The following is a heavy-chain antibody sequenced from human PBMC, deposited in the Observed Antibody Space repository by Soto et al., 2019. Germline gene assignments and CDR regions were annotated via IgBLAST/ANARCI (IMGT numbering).Heavy chain of an antibody. CDR2: IYYSGRT. Sequence: QVQLQESGPGLVKPSQTLSLTCTVSGGSISSGGYYWSWIRQHPGKGLEWIGYIYYSGRTYYNPSVKSRVTISVDTSKNQFSLKLSSVTAADTAVYYCARVTPCAEYYFDYWGQGTLVTVSS. CDR1: GGSISSGGYY. CDR3: ARVTPCAEYYFDY. V-gene: IGHV4-31*03. D-gene: IGHD3-10*01. J-gene: IGHJ4*02.